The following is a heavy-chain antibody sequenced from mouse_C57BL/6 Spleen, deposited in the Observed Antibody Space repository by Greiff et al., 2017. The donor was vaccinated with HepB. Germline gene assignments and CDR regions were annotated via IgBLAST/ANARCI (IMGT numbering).Heavy chain of an antibody. CDR1: GFTFSDYG. D-gene: IGHD1-1*01. CDR2: ISSGSSTI. J-gene: IGHJ2*01. Sequence: EVKVEESGGGLVKPGGSLKLSCAASGFTFSDYGMHWVRQAPEKGLEWVAYISSGSSTIYYADTVKGRFTISRDNAKNTLFLQMTSLRSEDTAMYYCARDYYGSSCFDYWGQGTTLTVSS. CDR3: ARDYYGSSCFDY. V-gene: IGHV5-17*01.